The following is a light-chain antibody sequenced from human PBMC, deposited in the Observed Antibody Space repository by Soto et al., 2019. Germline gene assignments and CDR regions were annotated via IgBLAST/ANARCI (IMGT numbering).Light chain of an antibody. CDR3: QQLDSYPRT. J-gene: IGKJ1*01. CDR1: QDIRNY. V-gene: IGKV1-9*01. Sequence: DIQLTQSPSFRSTSVGDRVTITCRASQDIRNYLAWYQQKPGKAPKVLIYAASTLLSGVPSRFSGSGSGTEFSLTISSLQPEDFATYYCQQLDSYPRTFGQGTKVYSK. CDR2: AAS.